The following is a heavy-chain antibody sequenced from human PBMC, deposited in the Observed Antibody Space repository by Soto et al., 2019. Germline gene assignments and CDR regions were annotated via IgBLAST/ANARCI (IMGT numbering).Heavy chain of an antibody. V-gene: IGHV1-2*02. J-gene: IGHJ6*02. Sequence: QAQLVQSGADVKKPGASVRVSCKASGYSFTGYFTQWVRQAPGQGLEWMGWINLNSGGTNYAQKFQGRVTMTRDTSNSTAYMELSRLRSDDPAVYYCARGGDTAMVYHGMDVWGQGTTVTVSS. CDR1: GYSFTGYF. CDR3: ARGGDTAMVYHGMDV. CDR2: INLNSGGT. D-gene: IGHD5-18*01.